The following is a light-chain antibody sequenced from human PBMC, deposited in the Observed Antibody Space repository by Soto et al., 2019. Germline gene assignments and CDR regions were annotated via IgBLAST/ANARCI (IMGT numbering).Light chain of an antibody. CDR2: GNS. CDR1: SSNIGAGFD. J-gene: IGLJ3*02. Sequence: QPVLTQPPSVSGAPGQRVTISCTGSSSNIGAGFDVNWYQQLPGTAPKLVIYGNSNRPSGVPDRFSGSRSGTSASLAITGLQAEDEADYYCLSYDNLRRGSVFGGGTKLTVL. CDR3: LSYDNLRRGSV. V-gene: IGLV1-40*01.